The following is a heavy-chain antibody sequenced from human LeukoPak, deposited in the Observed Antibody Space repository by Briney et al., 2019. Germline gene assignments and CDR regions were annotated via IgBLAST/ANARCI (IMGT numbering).Heavy chain of an antibody. CDR2: ISESGSNI. J-gene: IGHJ6*02. D-gene: IGHD1-14*01. V-gene: IGHV3-48*03. Sequence: PGGSLRLSCAASGFTFSSYEMNWVRQAPGKGLEWVAYISESGSNIYYAGSVKGRFTISRDNAKNSLYLQMNSLRAEDTAVYYCARDRYHYYGLDVWGQGPTVTVSS. CDR1: GFTFSSYE. CDR3: ARDRYHYYGLDV.